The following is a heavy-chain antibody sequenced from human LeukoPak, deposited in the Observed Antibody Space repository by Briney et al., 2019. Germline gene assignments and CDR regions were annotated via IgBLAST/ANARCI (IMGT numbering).Heavy chain of an antibody. CDR3: ARGIAARLVY. D-gene: IGHD6-6*01. V-gene: IGHV4-59*01. CDR1: GGSISSYY. Sequence: SETLSLTCTVSGGSISSYYWSWIRQPPGKGLEWIGYIYYSGSTNYNPSLKSRVTISVDMSKNQFSLKLSSVTAADTAVYYCARGIAARLVYWGQGTLVTVSS. J-gene: IGHJ4*02. CDR2: IYYSGST.